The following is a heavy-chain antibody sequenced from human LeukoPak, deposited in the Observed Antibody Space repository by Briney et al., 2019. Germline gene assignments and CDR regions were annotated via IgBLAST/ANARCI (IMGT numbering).Heavy chain of an antibody. CDR3: ARNLYYYDSSGYYYY. J-gene: IGHJ4*02. V-gene: IGHV3-66*01. D-gene: IGHD3-22*01. CDR1: GFTVSSNY. Sequence: PGGPLRLSCAASGFTVSSNYMSWVRQAPGKGLEWVSAIYTGGSTYYAGSVKGRFTISRDNPKNMLYLQMNSLRAEDTAVYYCARNLYYYDSSGYYYYWGQGTLVTVSS. CDR2: IYTGGST.